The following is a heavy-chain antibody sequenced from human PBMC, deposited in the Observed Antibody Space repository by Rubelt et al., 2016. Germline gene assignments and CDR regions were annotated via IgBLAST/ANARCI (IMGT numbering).Heavy chain of an antibody. Sequence: QLVESGGGLVQPGGSLRLSCSASGFTFSSCAMYWVRQAPGKGLEWVSYITSTSSTIYYADSVKGRFTISRDNAKNSSYLQMNSLRAEDTAVYYCARVTGVYFDYWGLGTLVTVSS. CDR3: ARVTGVYFDY. D-gene: IGHD7-27*01. CDR2: ITSTSSTI. CDR1: GFTFSSCA. J-gene: IGHJ4*02. V-gene: IGHV3-48*04.